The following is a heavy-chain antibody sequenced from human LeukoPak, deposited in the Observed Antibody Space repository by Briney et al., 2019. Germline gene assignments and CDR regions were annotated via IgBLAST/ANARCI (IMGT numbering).Heavy chain of an antibody. D-gene: IGHD5-18*01. CDR2: FNTDGSST. J-gene: IGHJ6*03. CDR1: GFTFSSYW. CDR3: ARARQLWSPYYYYYYMDV. V-gene: IGHV3-74*01. Sequence: PGGSLRLSCAASGFTFSSYWMHWVRQAPGKGLVWVSRFNTDGSSTSYADSVKGRFTISRDNAKNTLYLQMNSLRAEDTAVYYCARARQLWSPYYYYYYMDVWGKGTTVTVSS.